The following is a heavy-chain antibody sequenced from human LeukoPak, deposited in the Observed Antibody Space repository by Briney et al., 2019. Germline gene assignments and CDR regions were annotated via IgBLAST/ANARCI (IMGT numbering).Heavy chain of an antibody. J-gene: IGHJ4*02. D-gene: IGHD3-9*01. V-gene: IGHV4-38-2*02. CDR3: ARDYDILTGYFDY. Sequence: SETLSLTCIVSGYSISSGYYWGWIRQPPGKGLEWIGSIYHSGSTYYNPSLKSRVTISVDTSKNQFSLKLSSVTAADTAVYYCARDYDILTGYFDYWGQGTLVTVSS. CDR2: IYHSGST. CDR1: GYSISSGYY.